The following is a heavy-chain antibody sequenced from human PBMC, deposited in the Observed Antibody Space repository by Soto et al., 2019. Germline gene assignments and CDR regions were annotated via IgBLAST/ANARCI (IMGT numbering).Heavy chain of an antibody. Sequence: ASVKVSCKASGYTFTSYDINWVRQATGQGLEWMGWMNPNSGNTGYAQKFQGRVTMTRNTSISTAYMELSSLRSEDTAVYYCARGSDFGVDFDYWGQGTLVTVSS. D-gene: IGHD2-21*01. V-gene: IGHV1-8*01. CDR1: GYTFTSYD. CDR3: ARGSDFGVDFDY. J-gene: IGHJ4*02. CDR2: MNPNSGNT.